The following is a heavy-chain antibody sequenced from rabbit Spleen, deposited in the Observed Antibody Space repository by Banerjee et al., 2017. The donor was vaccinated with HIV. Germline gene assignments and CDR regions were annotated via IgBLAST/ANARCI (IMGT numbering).Heavy chain of an antibody. CDR3: ARDTGSSFSSYGMDL. J-gene: IGHJ6*01. CDR2: IYAGSSAVT. CDR1: GFSFSSDYD. Sequence: QSLEESGGDLVKPGASLTLTCTASGFSFSSDYDMCWVRQAPGKGLEWIGCIYAGSSAVTYYATWAKGRFTISKTSSTTVTLQVASLTAADTATYFCARDTGSSFSSYGMDLWGQGTLVTVS. V-gene: IGHV1S40*01. D-gene: IGHD8-1*01.